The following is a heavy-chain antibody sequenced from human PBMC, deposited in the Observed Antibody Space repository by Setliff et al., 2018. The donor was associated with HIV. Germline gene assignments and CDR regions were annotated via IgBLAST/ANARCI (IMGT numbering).Heavy chain of an antibody. D-gene: IGHD2-2*01. CDR1: GGSISSSSYY. Sequence: PSETLSLTCTVSGGSISSSSYYWGWIRQPPGNGLEWIGSIYYSGSTYYNPSLKSRVTISVDTSKNQFSLKLSSVTAADTAVYFCARLHLRVPPSIFDYWSPGTMVTVSS. J-gene: IGHJ4*02. CDR3: ARLHLRVPPSIFDY. V-gene: IGHV4-39*01. CDR2: IYYSGST.